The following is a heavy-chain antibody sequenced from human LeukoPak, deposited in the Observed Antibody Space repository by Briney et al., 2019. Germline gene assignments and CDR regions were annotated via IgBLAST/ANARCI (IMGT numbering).Heavy chain of an antibody. CDR1: GGSISSYH. D-gene: IGHD5-18*01. V-gene: IGHV4-59*01. Sequence: SETLSLTCTVSGGSISSYHWSWIRQPPGKGLEWIGYISYSGSTNYNPSFKSRVTISVDTSKNQFSLNLSSVTAADTAVYYCARVGSGYSYGYNDYWGQGTLVTVSS. CDR2: ISYSGST. J-gene: IGHJ4*02. CDR3: ARVGSGYSYGYNDY.